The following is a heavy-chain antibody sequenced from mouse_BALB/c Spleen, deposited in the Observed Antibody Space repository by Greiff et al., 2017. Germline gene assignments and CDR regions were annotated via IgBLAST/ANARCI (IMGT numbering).Heavy chain of an antibody. D-gene: IGHD3-1*01. V-gene: IGHV5-12-2*01. CDR3: TRHEAHYFDY. Sequence: EVKLVESGGGLVQPGGSLKLSCAASGFTFSSYTMSWVRQTPEKRLEWVAYISNGGGSTYYPDTVKGRFTISRDNAKNTLYLQMSSLKSEDTAMYYCTRHEAHYFDYWGQGTTLTVSS. CDR2: ISNGGGST. J-gene: IGHJ2*01. CDR1: GFTFSSYT.